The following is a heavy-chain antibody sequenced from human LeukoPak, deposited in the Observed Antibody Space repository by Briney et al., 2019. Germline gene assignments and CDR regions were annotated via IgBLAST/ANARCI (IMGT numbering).Heavy chain of an antibody. CDR2: INHSGST. CDR3: ARPRRYYYGSGSYSFDP. Sequence: PSETLSLTCAVYGGSFSGYYWSWIRQPPGKGLEWIGEINHSGSTNYNPSLKSRVTISVDTSKNQFSLKLSSVTAADRAVYYCARPRRYYYGSGSYSFDPWGQGTLVTVSS. CDR1: GGSFSGYY. V-gene: IGHV4-34*01. J-gene: IGHJ5*02. D-gene: IGHD3-10*01.